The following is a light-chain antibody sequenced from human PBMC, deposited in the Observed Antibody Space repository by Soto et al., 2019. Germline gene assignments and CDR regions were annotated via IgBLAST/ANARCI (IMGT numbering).Light chain of an antibody. Sequence: DLQMTQSPSSLPASLGDRVSITCRASQSIGTDLNWYQQKPGKAPKLLISGASTLQGGVPSRFSGSVSGTEFTLTISSLQPGDLATYFCQQTYSIPWTFAQGTKVDI. J-gene: IGKJ1*01. CDR3: QQTYSIPWT. V-gene: IGKV1-39*01. CDR1: QSIGTD. CDR2: GAS.